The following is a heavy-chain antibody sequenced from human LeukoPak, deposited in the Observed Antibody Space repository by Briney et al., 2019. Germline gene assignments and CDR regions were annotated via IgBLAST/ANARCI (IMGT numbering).Heavy chain of an antibody. Sequence: SETLSLTCAVYGGSFSGYYWSWIRQPPGKGLEGIGEINHSGSTNYNPPRKSRVTISVDTSKNKFSLKLSSVTAADTAVYYCARGIQYSRINWFDPWGQGTLVTVSS. J-gene: IGHJ5*02. D-gene: IGHD6-6*01. CDR2: INHSGST. CDR1: GGSFSGYY. CDR3: ARGIQYSRINWFDP. V-gene: IGHV4-34*01.